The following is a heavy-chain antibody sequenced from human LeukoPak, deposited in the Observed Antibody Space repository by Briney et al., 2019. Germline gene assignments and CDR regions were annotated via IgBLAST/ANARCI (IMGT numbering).Heavy chain of an antibody. Sequence: PSETLSLACGVYGGSVSGYYWNWIRQPPGKGLEWIGEINHSGSTSYNPSLKSRVTISLDTSKNQFSLKLRSVTAADTAVYYCARFTTMVRGVIRYNWFDPWGQGTLVTVSS. CDR2: INHSGST. CDR1: GGSVSGYY. V-gene: IGHV4-34*01. CDR3: ARFTTMVRGVIRYNWFDP. D-gene: IGHD3-10*01. J-gene: IGHJ5*02.